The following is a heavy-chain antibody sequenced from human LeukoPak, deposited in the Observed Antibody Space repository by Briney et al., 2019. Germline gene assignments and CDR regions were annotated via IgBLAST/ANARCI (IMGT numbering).Heavy chain of an antibody. Sequence: SVKVSCKASGGTFSSYAISWVRQAPGQGLEWTGGIIPIFGTANYAQKFQGRVTITTDESTSTAYMELSSLRSEDTAVYYCARGVTVTTNYYYYMDVWGKGTTVTVSS. CDR1: GGTFSSYA. J-gene: IGHJ6*03. CDR2: IIPIFGTA. V-gene: IGHV1-69*05. CDR3: ARGVTVTTNYYYYMDV. D-gene: IGHD4-11*01.